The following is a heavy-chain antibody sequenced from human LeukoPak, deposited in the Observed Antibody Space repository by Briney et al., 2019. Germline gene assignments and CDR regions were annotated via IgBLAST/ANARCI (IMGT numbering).Heavy chain of an antibody. CDR2: VYTSGST. D-gene: IGHD1-7*01. CDR1: GGSISGYY. CDR3: ARLITGTTTAFDI. V-gene: IGHV4-4*07. J-gene: IGHJ3*02. Sequence: SETLSLTCSVPGGSISGYYWTWIRQPAGKGLEWIGRVYTSGSTHYNPSIKTRLTMSVDTSKNQFSLKLSSVTAADTAVYYCARLITGTTTAFDIWGQGTMVTVSS.